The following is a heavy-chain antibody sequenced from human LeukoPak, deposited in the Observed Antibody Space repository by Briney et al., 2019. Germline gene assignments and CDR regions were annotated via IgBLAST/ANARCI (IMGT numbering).Heavy chain of an antibody. CDR3: ASGSGSYRTPYYYMDV. J-gene: IGHJ6*03. Sequence: GGSLRLSCVASGFTVSRNYMSWVRQAPGKGLEWVSVIYSGGSTYYADSVKGRFTISRDNSKNTLYLQMNSLRAEDTAVYYCASGSGSYRTPYYYMDVWGTGTTVTVSS. V-gene: IGHV3-53*01. CDR2: IYSGGST. CDR1: GFTVSRNY. D-gene: IGHD3-10*01.